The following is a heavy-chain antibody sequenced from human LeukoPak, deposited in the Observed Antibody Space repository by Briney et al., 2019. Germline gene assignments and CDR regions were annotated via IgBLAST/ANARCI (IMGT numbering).Heavy chain of an antibody. CDR3: ASFSSSWRGTWFDP. V-gene: IGHV4-34*06. Sequence: ASETLSLTCAVYGGSFSGYYWSWIRQPPGKGLEWVGEINLSGSTNYNPYLKSRVPISVDKSKNQFSLRLGYLEAADTAVYYLASFSSSWRGTWFDPWGQGTLVTVSS. CDR2: INLSGST. J-gene: IGHJ5*02. CDR1: GGSFSGYY. D-gene: IGHD6-13*01.